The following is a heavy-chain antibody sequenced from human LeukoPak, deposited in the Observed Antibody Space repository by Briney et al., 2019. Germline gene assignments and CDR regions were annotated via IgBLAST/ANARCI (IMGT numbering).Heavy chain of an antibody. J-gene: IGHJ4*02. CDR2: IYYSGST. CDR3: LSRARVRSGWDFDY. CDR1: GGSISSYY. D-gene: IGHD6-19*01. Sequence: SETLSLTCAVSGGSISSYYWSWIRQPPGKGLEWIGYIYYSGSTNYNPSLKSRVNISVDTSNLQISRMMSAVTAADTAVYYGLSRARVRSGWDFDYWGRGTLVIVTS. V-gene: IGHV4-59*08.